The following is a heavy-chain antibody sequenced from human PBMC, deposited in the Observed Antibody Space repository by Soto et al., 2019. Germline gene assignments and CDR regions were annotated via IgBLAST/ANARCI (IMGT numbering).Heavy chain of an antibody. D-gene: IGHD2-8*01. V-gene: IGHV4-4*01. Sequence: SLTCAVSGVSISRGNWWTWVRQTQQRGLEYIGEIFHDGTANYYPSFERRVAISVDTSKNQFSLKLTSVTAADTAIYFCATLVYETRLNYISLDFWGQGALVTVS. J-gene: IGHJ4*02. CDR2: IFHDGTA. CDR1: GVSISRGNW. CDR3: ATLVYETRLNYISLDF.